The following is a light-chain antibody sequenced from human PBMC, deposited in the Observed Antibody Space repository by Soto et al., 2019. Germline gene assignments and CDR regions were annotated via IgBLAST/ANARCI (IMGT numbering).Light chain of an antibody. V-gene: IGKV1-39*01. CDR1: QSISSY. Sequence: DTQMNQYPSSLSASVGDSIAINCRASQSISSYLNWYQQKPGKAPKLLISAASILQSGVPSRFSGSGSGTDFTLTMSNLQPEDFAGYYCQQPYSSPITFGQGTRLEIK. J-gene: IGKJ5*01. CDR3: QQPYSSPIT. CDR2: AAS.